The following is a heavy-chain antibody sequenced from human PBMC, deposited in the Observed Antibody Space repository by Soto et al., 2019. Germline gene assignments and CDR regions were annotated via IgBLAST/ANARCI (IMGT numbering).Heavy chain of an antibody. D-gene: IGHD6-19*01. CDR1: GYTFTSYA. V-gene: IGHV1-3*01. CDR3: ARENSSGWYYYYGMDV. Sequence: ASVKVSCKASGYTFTSYAMHWVRQAPGQRLEWMGWINAGSGNTKYSQKFQGRVTITRDTSASTAYMELSSLRSEDTAVYYCARENSSGWYYYYGMDVWGQGTTVTVSS. CDR2: INAGSGNT. J-gene: IGHJ6*02.